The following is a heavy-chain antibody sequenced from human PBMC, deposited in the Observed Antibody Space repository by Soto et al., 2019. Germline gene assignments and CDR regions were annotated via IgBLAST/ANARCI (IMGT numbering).Heavy chain of an antibody. CDR3: ARVHCSAGTCLDGLDF. V-gene: IGHV6-1*01. Sequence: SQTLSLTCVISGDSVSSNGACWNWIRQSPSRGLQWLGRIYYRSKWFHDYAASVESRMAINPDTSRDQFSLQLNYVTPEDTAVYYCARVHCSAGTCLDGLDFWGQGTTVTVSS. CDR1: GDSVSSNGAC. J-gene: IGHJ6*02. CDR2: IYYRSKWFH. D-gene: IGHD2-15*01.